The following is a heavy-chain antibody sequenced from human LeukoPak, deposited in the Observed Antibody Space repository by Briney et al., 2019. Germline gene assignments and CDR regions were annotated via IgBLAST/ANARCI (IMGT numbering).Heavy chain of an antibody. CDR2: ISGTDGTT. Sequence: GGSLRLSCAASGFTFNTYSMNWVRQAPGKGLEWASAISGTDGTTYYADSVKGRFTISRDNSKSTLYLQMNSLRVEDTAAYYCAKDRFVGGMIVGVFEIWGQGTMVTVSS. V-gene: IGHV3-23*01. CDR3: AKDRFVGGMIVGVFEI. D-gene: IGHD3-16*01. CDR1: GFTFNTYS. J-gene: IGHJ3*02.